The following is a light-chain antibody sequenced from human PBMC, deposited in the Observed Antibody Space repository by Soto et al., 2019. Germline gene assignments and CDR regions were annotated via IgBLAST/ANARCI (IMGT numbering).Light chain of an antibody. V-gene: IGKV3-20*01. Sequence: EIVLTQSPGTLSLSAGDGVSLSCRASQTVPNNYLAWYQQKPDQAPRLLIFGASNRATGIPDRFGGSGSGTDFTLSISRLEPEDFAVYYCQQYGASPLTFGGGAWLEVK. CDR3: QQYGASPLT. CDR1: QTVPNNY. CDR2: GAS. J-gene: IGKJ4*01.